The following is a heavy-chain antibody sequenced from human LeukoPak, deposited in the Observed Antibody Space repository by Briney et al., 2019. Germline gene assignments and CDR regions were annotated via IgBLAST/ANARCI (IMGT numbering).Heavy chain of an antibody. D-gene: IGHD3-10*01. V-gene: IGHV3-30*02. CDR2: IRYDGSNK. J-gene: IGHJ3*02. Sequence: PGGSLRLSCAASGFTFSSYGMHWVRQAPGKGLEWVAFIRYDGSNKYYADSVKGRFTISRDNSKNTLYLQMNSLRAEDTAVYYCAKQPYYYGSGSYYKGAFDIWGQGTMVTVSS. CDR3: AKQPYYYGSGSYYKGAFDI. CDR1: GFTFSSYG.